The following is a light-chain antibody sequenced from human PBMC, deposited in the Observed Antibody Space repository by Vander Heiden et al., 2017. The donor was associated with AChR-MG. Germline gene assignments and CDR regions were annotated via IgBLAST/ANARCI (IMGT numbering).Light chain of an antibody. CDR1: SSDVGSYNY. Sequence: QSALTQPASVSGSPGQSITISCTGTSSDVGSYNYVSWYQQHPGKATKLMIYDVSNRPAGVSNRFSGSKSGNTASLTISGLQAEDEADYYCISYTSSSTWVFGGGTTLTVL. CDR3: ISYTSSSTWV. CDR2: DVS. V-gene: IGLV2-14*03. J-gene: IGLJ3*02.